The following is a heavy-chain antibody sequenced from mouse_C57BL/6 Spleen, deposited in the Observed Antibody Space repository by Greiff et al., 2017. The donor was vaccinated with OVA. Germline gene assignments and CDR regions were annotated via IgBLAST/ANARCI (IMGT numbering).Heavy chain of an antibody. Sequence: EVELEESGGGLVKPGGSLKLSCAASGFTFSSYTMSWVRQTPEKRLEWVATISGGGGNTYYPDSVKGRFTISRDNAKNTLYLQMSSLRSEDTALYYCARHEDMDYWGQGTSVTVSS. J-gene: IGHJ4*01. CDR3: ARHEDMDY. CDR2: ISGGGGNT. CDR1: GFTFSSYT. V-gene: IGHV5-9*01.